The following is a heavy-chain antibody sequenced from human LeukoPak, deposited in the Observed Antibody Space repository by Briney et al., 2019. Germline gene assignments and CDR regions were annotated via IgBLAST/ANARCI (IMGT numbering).Heavy chain of an antibody. D-gene: IGHD4-11*01. Sequence: PGGSLRLSCAASGFTFSSYWMHWVRQAPGKGLEWVAFIRFDGTNTYYADSVKGRFTISRGDSKSTLYVQMTSLRPEDTAVYYCANGATSYSACALHIGDYWGQGTLVIVSS. CDR1: GFTFSSYW. V-gene: IGHV3-30*02. CDR3: ANGATSYSACALHIGDY. J-gene: IGHJ4*02. CDR2: IRFDGTNT.